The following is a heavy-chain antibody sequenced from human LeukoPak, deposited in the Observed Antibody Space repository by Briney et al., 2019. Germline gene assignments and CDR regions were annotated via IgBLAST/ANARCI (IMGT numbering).Heavy chain of an antibody. V-gene: IGHV5-51*01. J-gene: IGHJ2*01. Sequence: GESLKISCKGSGYSFTSYWIGWVRQMPGKGLEWMGIIYPGDSDTRYSPSFQGQVTISADKSISTAYLQWSSLKASDTAMYYCARYPVSSGYYYPYWYFDLWGRGTLATVSS. CDR1: GYSFTSYW. CDR2: IYPGDSDT. CDR3: ARYPVSSGYYYPYWYFDL. D-gene: IGHD3-22*01.